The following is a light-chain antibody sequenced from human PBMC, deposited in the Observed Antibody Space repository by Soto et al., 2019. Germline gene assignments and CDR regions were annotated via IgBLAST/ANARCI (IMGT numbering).Light chain of an antibody. V-gene: IGLV2-23*02. CDR1: SSDVGSYNL. Sequence: QSALTQPDSVSGSPEQSITISCSGTSSDVGSYNLVSWYQQHPGKAPKLMIYEVSKRPSGVSNRFSGSKSGNTASLTISGLQAEDEADYYCCSYAGSSTYVFGSGTKLTVL. CDR3: CSYAGSSTYV. CDR2: EVS. J-gene: IGLJ1*01.